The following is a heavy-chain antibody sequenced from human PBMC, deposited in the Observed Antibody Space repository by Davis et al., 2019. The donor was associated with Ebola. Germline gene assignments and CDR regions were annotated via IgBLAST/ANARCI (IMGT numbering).Heavy chain of an antibody. V-gene: IGHV3-11*01. CDR2: ISYSHETI. Sequence: GESLKISCAASGFTFSDYYMAWIRQAPGKELEWISHISYSHETIYYADSVKGRFTISRDNAKNSLYLQMNSLRAEDTAVYYCARFGYSSTWPHDAFDIWGRGTRVTVSS. D-gene: IGHD6-13*01. CDR1: GFTFSDYY. CDR3: ARFGYSSTWPHDAFDI. J-gene: IGHJ3*02.